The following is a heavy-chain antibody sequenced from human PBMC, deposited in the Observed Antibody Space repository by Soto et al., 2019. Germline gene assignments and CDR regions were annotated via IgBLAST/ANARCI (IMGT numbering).Heavy chain of an antibody. CDR2: IYHSGSS. CDR3: ARGGSGYYDISGYYPLDC. V-gene: IGHV4-30-2*01. J-gene: IGHJ4*02. Sequence: SETLSLTCAVSGGSISSGGHSWSWIRQPPGKGLEWIGYIYHSGSSYYNPSLESRITLSVERSKNQFSLKLRSVPAADTAVYYCARGGSGYYDISGYYPLDCWGQGTLVTVSS. CDR1: GGSISSGGHS. D-gene: IGHD3-22*01.